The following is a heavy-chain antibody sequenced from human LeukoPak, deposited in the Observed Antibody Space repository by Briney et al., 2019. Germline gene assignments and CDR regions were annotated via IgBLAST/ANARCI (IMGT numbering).Heavy chain of an antibody. Sequence: ASVKVSCKASGYTFMSYGILWVRQAPGQGLEWMGWSSVYNGNTNYAQKFQGRVTMTTDTTTSTAYMELRTLISDDTAVYYCAKGRRVDADDHFDHWGQGTLVTVSS. D-gene: IGHD1-1*01. CDR2: SSVYNGNT. CDR3: AKGRRVDADDHFDH. J-gene: IGHJ4*02. CDR1: GYTFMSYG. V-gene: IGHV1-18*01.